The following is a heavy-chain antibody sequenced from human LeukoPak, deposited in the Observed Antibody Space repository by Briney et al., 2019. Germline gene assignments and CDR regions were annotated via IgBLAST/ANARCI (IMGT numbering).Heavy chain of an antibody. J-gene: IGHJ4*02. V-gene: IGHV3-21*01. CDR1: GFTFSSYS. D-gene: IGHD2-15*01. CDR3: ASLDLGYCSGGSCYGRDY. CDR2: ISSSSSYI. Sequence: GGSLRLSCAASGFTFSSYSMNWIRQAPGKGLEWVSSISSSSSYIYYADSVKGRFTISRDNAKNSLYLQMNSLRAEDTAVYYCASLDLGYCSGGSCYGRDYWGQGTLVTVSS.